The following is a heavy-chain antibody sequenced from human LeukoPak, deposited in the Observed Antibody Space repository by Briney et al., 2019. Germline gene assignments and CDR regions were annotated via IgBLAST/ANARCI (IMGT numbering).Heavy chain of an antibody. CDR1: GYSISSGYY. Sequence: SETLSLTCTVSGYSISSGYYWGWIRQPPGKGLEWIASIYYTGSTYYNPSLKSRVTISLDTSNSQVSLKLSSVTAADTAVYYCARPYASGWYGAFDIWGQGTMVAVSS. CDR2: IYYTGST. J-gene: IGHJ3*02. CDR3: ARPYASGWYGAFDI. V-gene: IGHV4-38-2*02. D-gene: IGHD6-19*01.